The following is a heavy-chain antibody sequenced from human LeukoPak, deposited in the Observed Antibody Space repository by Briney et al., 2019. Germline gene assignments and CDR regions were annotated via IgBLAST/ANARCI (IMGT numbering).Heavy chain of an antibody. CDR1: GYRFATDY. CDR3: ARSQSGLNWGCIDY. V-gene: IGHV5-51*01. D-gene: IGHD7-27*01. CDR2: IYPGDSET. J-gene: IGHJ4*02. Sequence: GESLKISCKASGYRFATDYIGWVRQMPGKGLEWMGIIYPGDSETKYSPSFQGQVTLSVDKSITTAYLQWSSLKASDTAMYYCARSQSGLNWGCIDYWGQGTLVTVSS.